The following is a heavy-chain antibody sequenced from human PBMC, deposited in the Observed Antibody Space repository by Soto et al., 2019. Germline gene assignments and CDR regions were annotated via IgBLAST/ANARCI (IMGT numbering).Heavy chain of an antibody. Sequence: SETLSLTCAVYGGSFSGYYWSWIRQPPGKGLEWIGEINHSGSTNYNPSLKSRVTISVDTSKNQFSLKLSSVTAADTAVYYCARDHPSYDFWSGYPRGESKAPGMDVWGQGTTVTV. CDR2: INHSGST. CDR3: ARDHPSYDFWSGYPRGESKAPGMDV. D-gene: IGHD3-3*01. J-gene: IGHJ6*02. CDR1: GGSFSGYY. V-gene: IGHV4-34*01.